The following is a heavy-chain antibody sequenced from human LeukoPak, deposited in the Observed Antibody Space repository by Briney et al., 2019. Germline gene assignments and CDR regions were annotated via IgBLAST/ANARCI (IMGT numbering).Heavy chain of an antibody. V-gene: IGHV1-18*01. Sequence: ASVKVSCKASGYTFTSYGLSWVRQAPGQGLEWMGWISAYNGNTNYEQKLQGRVTMTTDTSTSPAYMELRSRRTDDTAVYDCATSHFKYSYNWFDPWGQGTLVTVSS. CDR2: ISAYNGNT. CDR3: ATSHFKYSYNWFDP. D-gene: IGHD2-15*01. CDR1: GYTFTSYG. J-gene: IGHJ5*02.